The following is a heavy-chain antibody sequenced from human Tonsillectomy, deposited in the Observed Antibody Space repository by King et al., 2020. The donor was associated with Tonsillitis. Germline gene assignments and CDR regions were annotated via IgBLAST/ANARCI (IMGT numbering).Heavy chain of an antibody. D-gene: IGHD3-10*01. Sequence: QLVQSGGGFVQSGRSLRLSCAASGFTFSDYAMSWFRQAPGKGLEWVGFIRSKAYGGTTEYAASVKGRFSISRDDSKSIAYLQMNSLKTEDTAVYYCTRDRLGELLYFDNWGQGTLVTVSS. V-gene: IGHV3-49*03. J-gene: IGHJ4*02. CDR3: TRDRLGELLYFDN. CDR1: GFTFSDYA. CDR2: IRSKAYGGTT.